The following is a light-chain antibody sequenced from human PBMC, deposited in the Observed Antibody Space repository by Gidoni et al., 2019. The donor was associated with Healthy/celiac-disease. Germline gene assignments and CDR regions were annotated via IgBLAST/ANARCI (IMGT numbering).Light chain of an antibody. CDR3: QQRSNWPPAIT. Sequence: EIVLTQSPATLSLSPGESATLSCRASQSVSSYLAWYQQKPGQAPRLLIYDASNRATGIPARFSGSGSGTDFTLTISSLEPEDFAVDYCQQRSNWPPAITFGQXTRLEIK. J-gene: IGKJ5*01. CDR1: QSVSSY. CDR2: DAS. V-gene: IGKV3-11*01.